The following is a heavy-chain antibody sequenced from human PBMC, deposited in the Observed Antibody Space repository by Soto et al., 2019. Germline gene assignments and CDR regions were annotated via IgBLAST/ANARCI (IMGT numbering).Heavy chain of an antibody. CDR1: GDSISTVEYF. V-gene: IGHV4-30-4*01. CDR2: IYKSTTT. CDR3: ARGRYCLTGRCFPNWFDS. J-gene: IGHJ5*01. Sequence: SETLSLTCSVSGDSISTVEYFWAWIRQPPGQALEYIGYIYKSTTTYYNPSFESRVAISLDTSKSQFSLNVTSVTAADTAVYFCARGRYCLTGRCFPNWFDSWGQGTLVTVSS. D-gene: IGHD2-15*01.